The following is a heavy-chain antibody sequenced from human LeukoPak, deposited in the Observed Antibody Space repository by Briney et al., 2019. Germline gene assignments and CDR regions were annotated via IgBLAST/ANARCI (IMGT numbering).Heavy chain of an antibody. D-gene: IGHD7-27*01. CDR3: ASLTGDPGDN. CDR2: IIPILGIA. CDR1: GGTFSSYA. V-gene: IGHV1-69*04. J-gene: IGHJ4*02. Sequence: GASVKVSCKASGGTFSSYAISWVRQAPGQGLEWMGRIIPILGIANYAQKFQGRVTITADKSTSTAYMELSNLRSEDTAVYYCASLTGDPGDNWGQGTLVTVSS.